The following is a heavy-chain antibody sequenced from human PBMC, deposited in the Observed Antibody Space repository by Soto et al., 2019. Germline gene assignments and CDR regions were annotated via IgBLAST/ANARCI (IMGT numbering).Heavy chain of an antibody. V-gene: IGHV3-33*01. J-gene: IGHJ4*02. Sequence: PGGSLRLSCAASGFTFSSYGMHWVRQAPGKGLEWVAVIWYDGSNKYYADSVKGRFTISRDNSKNTLYLQMNSLRAEDTAVYYCARDGGYSSSWYPFDYWGQGTLVTVSS. D-gene: IGHD6-13*01. CDR3: ARDGGYSSSWYPFDY. CDR2: IWYDGSNK. CDR1: GFTFSSYG.